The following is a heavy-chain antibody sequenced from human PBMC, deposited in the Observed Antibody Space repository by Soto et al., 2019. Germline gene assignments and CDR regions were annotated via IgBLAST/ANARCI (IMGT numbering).Heavy chain of an antibody. CDR2: ISYDGSNK. CDR3: ARDGYYDFWSGYYTSSYYYYYGMDV. CDR1: GFTFSSYA. Sequence: GGSLRLSCAASGFTFSSYAMHWVRQAPGKGLEWVAVISYDGSNKYYADSVKGRFTISRDNSKNTLYLQMNSLRAEDTAVYYCARDGYYDFWSGYYTSSYYYYYGMDVWGQGTTVTVSS. J-gene: IGHJ6*02. D-gene: IGHD3-3*01. V-gene: IGHV3-30-3*01.